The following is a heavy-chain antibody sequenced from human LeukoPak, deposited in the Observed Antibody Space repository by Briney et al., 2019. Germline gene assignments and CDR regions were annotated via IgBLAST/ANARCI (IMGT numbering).Heavy chain of an antibody. CDR3: AKDLFDISHCSSTSCYEAVLLFDGMDV. Sequence: PGGSLRLSCAASAFTFSSYGMHWVRQAPGKGLEWVAYIQYDRTNEQYAHSVKGRFRISRDNSNNILYLQMNSLRAEDTAVYYCAKDLFDISHCSSTSCYEAVLLFDGMDVWGKGTTVTISA. D-gene: IGHD2-2*01. CDR1: AFTFSSYG. J-gene: IGHJ6*04. V-gene: IGHV3-30*02. CDR2: IQYDRTNE.